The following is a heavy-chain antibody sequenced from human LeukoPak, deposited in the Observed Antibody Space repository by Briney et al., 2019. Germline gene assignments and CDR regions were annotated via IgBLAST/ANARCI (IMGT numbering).Heavy chain of an antibody. CDR1: GGSISSSSYY. V-gene: IGHV4-39*07. J-gene: IGHJ4*02. D-gene: IGHD3-22*01. CDR3: ARDVYYYDSCGYLGIDY. Sequence: SETLSLTCTVSGGSISSSSYYWGWIRQPPGKGLEWIGSIYYSGSTYYNPSLKSRVTISVDTSKNQFSLKLSSVTAADTAVYYCARDVYYYDSCGYLGIDYWGQGTLVTVSS. CDR2: IYYSGST.